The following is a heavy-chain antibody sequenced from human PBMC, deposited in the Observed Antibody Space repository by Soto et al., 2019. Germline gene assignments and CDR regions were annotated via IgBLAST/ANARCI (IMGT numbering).Heavy chain of an antibody. Sequence: GESLKISCKGSGYNFAGYWIAWVRQMPGKGLELMGIIYPSDSDTRYRPSFQGQVTISADKSISSAYLQWSSLRASDTAMYYCAGGGVSTRTFDYWGQGTPVTVSS. CDR2: IYPSDSDT. D-gene: IGHD3-3*01. V-gene: IGHV5-51*01. J-gene: IGHJ4*02. CDR1: GYNFAGYW. CDR3: AGGGVSTRTFDY.